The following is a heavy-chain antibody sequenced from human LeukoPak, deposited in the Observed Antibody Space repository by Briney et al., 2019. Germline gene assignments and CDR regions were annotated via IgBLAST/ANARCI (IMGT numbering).Heavy chain of an antibody. Sequence: PSETLSLTCTVSGGSISSYYWSWIRQPPGKGLEWIGYIYYSGSTNYNPSLKSRVTISVDTSKNQFSLRLSSVTAADTAVYYCARVGSSTNGEIDYWGQGTLVTVSS. CDR2: IYYSGST. J-gene: IGHJ4*02. V-gene: IGHV4-59*01. CDR1: GGSISSYY. D-gene: IGHD2-2*01. CDR3: ARVGSSTNGEIDY.